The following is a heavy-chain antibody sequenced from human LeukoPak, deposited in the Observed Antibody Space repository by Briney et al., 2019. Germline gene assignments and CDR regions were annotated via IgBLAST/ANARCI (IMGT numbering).Heavy chain of an antibody. CDR1: GFTVSSNY. D-gene: IGHD5-18*01. CDR3: AKDFSDTAMVKEVDP. Sequence: PGGSLRLSCAASGFTVSSNYMSWVRQAPGKGLEWVSVIYSGGSTYYADSVKGRFTISRDNSKNTLYLQMNSLRAEDTAVYYCAKDFSDTAMVKEVDPWGQGTLVTVSS. CDR2: IYSGGST. J-gene: IGHJ5*02. V-gene: IGHV3-66*01.